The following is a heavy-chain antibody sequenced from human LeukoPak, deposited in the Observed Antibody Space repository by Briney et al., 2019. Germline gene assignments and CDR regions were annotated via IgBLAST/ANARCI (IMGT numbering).Heavy chain of an antibody. CDR1: GFTFNNYA. CDR3: ANDRPSNGD. J-gene: IGHJ4*02. CDR2: TSGSGGST. V-gene: IGHV3-23*01. Sequence: GGSLRLSFAAFGFTFNNYAMSWVRQALGKGLGWVSTTSGSGGSTYYADSVKGRFTFSRDNSKKTLFLQMNSLRAEDTAVYYCANDRPSNGDWGQGTLVTVSS. D-gene: IGHD4-17*01.